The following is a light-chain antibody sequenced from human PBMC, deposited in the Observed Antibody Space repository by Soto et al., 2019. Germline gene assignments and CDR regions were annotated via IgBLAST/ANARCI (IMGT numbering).Light chain of an antibody. Sequence: EIVMTQSPATLSVSPGERATLSCRASQSISSSFLAWYQQKPGQAPRLLIYGASSRATGIPDRFSGSGSGTEFTLTISSLQSEDFAVYYCQQYNNWPPIPFGQGTRLEIK. V-gene: IGKV3D-15*01. J-gene: IGKJ5*01. CDR2: GAS. CDR3: QQYNNWPPIP. CDR1: QSISSS.